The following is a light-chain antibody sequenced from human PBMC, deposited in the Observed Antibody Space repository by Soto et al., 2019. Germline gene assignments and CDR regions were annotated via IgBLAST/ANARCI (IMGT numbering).Light chain of an antibody. J-gene: IGLJ1*01. V-gene: IGLV2-14*01. Sequence: QSALTQPASVSGSPGQSITISCTGTSSDVGGYNYVSWYQQHPDKAPKLMIYEVSNRPSGVSNRFSGSKSGNTASLTISGLQAEDEADYYCSSYTSRSALYVFGTGTKLNVL. CDR2: EVS. CDR3: SSYTSRSALYV. CDR1: SSDVGGYNY.